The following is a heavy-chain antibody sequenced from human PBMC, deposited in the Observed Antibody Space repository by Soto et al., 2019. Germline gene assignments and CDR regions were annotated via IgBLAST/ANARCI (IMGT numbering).Heavy chain of an antibody. CDR2: ISYDGSNK. CDR1: RFTFLDYC. J-gene: IGHJ4*02. D-gene: IGHD3-3*01. CDR3: AKDLVDYDFWSGSQIDY. Sequence: APTRSRAAPRFTFLDYCMRWGRPAPGKGLEWVAVISYDGSNKYYADSVKGRFTISRDNSKNTLYLQMNSLRAEDTAVYYCAKDLVDYDFWSGSQIDYWGKGNLVNVS. V-gene: IGHV3-30*18.